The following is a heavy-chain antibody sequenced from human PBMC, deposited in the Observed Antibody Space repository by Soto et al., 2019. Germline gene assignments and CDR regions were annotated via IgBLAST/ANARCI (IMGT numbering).Heavy chain of an antibody. Sequence: DVQLLDSGGGLVQPGRSLRLSCAASGFTFSNYAMSWVRQAPGKGLEWVSTIRASGVTTFYADSARGRFTISRDNAKNSLFLEMNHLTADDTGVYYCAKVAPFILGSPVWGQGTLVTVSS. CDR2: IRASGVTT. D-gene: IGHD3-9*01. CDR1: GFTFSNYA. V-gene: IGHV3-23*01. J-gene: IGHJ4*02. CDR3: AKVAPFILGSPV.